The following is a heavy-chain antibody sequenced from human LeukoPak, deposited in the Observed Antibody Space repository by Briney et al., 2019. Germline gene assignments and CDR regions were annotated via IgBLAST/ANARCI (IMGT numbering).Heavy chain of an antibody. V-gene: IGHV3-21*01. CDR1: GFTFSNYW. J-gene: IGHJ6*03. CDR3: AREGVWFGEWDYYMDV. Sequence: GGSLRLSCAASGFTFSNYWMHWVRQAPGKGLEWVSSISSSSSYIYYADSVKGRFTISRDNAKNSLYLQMNSLRAEDTAVYYCAREGVWFGEWDYYMDVWGKGTTVTVSS. CDR2: ISSSSSYI. D-gene: IGHD3-10*01.